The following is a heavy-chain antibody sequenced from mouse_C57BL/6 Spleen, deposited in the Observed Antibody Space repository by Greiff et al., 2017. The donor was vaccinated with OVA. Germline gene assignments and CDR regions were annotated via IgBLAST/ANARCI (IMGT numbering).Heavy chain of an antibody. CDR1: GYTFTDYN. CDR3: ARDLVRGFAY. Sequence: EVQLQQSGPELVKPGASVKIPCKASGYTFTDYNMDWVKQSHGKSLEWIGDINPNNGGTIYNQKFKGKATLTVDKSSSTAYMELRSLTSEDTAVYYCARDLVRGFAYWGQGTLVTVSA. V-gene: IGHV1-18*01. CDR2: INPNNGGT. J-gene: IGHJ3*01. D-gene: IGHD2-10*02.